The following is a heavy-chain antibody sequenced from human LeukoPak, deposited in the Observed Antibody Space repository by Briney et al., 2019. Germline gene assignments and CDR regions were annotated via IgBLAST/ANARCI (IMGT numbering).Heavy chain of an antibody. J-gene: IGHJ4*02. D-gene: IGHD3-10*01. CDR1: GFTFSDAW. Sequence: KPGGSLRLSCAGSGFTFSDAWMSWVRQAPGKGLEWVSHIKSNTFGGTTDYPAPVKGRFTISRDDSKNTLFLQMDSLKTEDAAVYYCSTEYYGSANFNFWGQGTLVTVSS. CDR3: STEYYGSANFNF. V-gene: IGHV3-15*01. CDR2: IKSNTFGGTT.